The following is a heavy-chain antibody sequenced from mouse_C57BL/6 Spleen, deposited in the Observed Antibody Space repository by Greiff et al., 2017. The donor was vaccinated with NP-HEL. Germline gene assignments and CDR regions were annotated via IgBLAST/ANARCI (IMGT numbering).Heavy chain of an antibody. CDR2: INPSSGYT. CDR3: ARENCGNYSYFDY. D-gene: IGHD2-1*01. V-gene: IGHV1-4*01. J-gene: IGHJ2*01. CDR1: GYTFTSYT. Sequence: QVQLQQSGAELVRPGASVKMSCKASGYTFTSYTMHWVKQRPGQGLEWIGYINPSSGYTKYNQKFKDKATLTADKSSSTAYMQLSSLTSEDSAVSYCARENCGNYSYFDYWGQGTTLTVSS.